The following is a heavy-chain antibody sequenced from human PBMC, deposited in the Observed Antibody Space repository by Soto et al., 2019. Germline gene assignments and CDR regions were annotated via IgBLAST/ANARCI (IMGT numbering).Heavy chain of an antibody. V-gene: IGHV3-23*01. CDR2: ISGSGGST. Sequence: GGSLRLSCAASGFTFSSYAMSWVRQAPGKGLEWVSAISGSGGSTYYADSVKGRFTISRDNSKNTLYLQMNSLRAEDTAVYYCAKPQTIVVVPAAIHYWGQGTLVTVSS. CDR3: AKPQTIVVVPAAIHY. CDR1: GFTFSSYA. J-gene: IGHJ4*02. D-gene: IGHD2-2*01.